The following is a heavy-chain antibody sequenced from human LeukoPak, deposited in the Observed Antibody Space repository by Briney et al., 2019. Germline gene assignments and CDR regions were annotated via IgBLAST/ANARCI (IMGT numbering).Heavy chain of an antibody. Sequence: GASVKVSCKASGYTFSSYDINWVRQATGRGLEWMGWMNPNSGNTGYAQKFQGRLNMTRNTSISTAYMELSSLRSEDTAVYYCARRVGSGWPVQHWGQGTLVTVSS. J-gene: IGHJ1*01. D-gene: IGHD6-19*01. V-gene: IGHV1-8*01. CDR2: MNPNSGNT. CDR1: GYTFSSYD. CDR3: ARRVGSGWPVQH.